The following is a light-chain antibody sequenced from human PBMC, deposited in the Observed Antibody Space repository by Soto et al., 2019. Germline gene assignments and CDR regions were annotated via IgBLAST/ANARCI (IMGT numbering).Light chain of an antibody. CDR3: ASYTTSSTYV. V-gene: IGLV2-14*01. CDR2: DVS. Sequence: QSVLTQPASVSGSPGQSIAISCTGTSSDVGGYSYVSWYRQQPGKAPKLVISDVSNRPSGVSDRFSGSKSGNTASLTISVLQTEDEADYYCASYTTSSTYVFGAGTKVTGL. J-gene: IGLJ1*01. CDR1: SSDVGGYSY.